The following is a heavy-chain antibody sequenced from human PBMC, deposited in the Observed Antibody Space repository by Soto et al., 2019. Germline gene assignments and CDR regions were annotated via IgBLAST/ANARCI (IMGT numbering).Heavy chain of an antibody. V-gene: IGHV4-30-4*01. CDR1: GVSISSSTYY. D-gene: IGHD3-10*01. Sequence: QVQLQESGPGLEKSSQTLSLTCSVSGVSISSSTYYWSWIRQPPGKGLEYIGYIYYNGNTYYNPSLNILVAISLDTSKNQFSLKLTSVTAADTSVYYCARDYTTYYGSGRLAIWFDPWGQGTLVTVSS. CDR2: IYYNGNT. CDR3: ARDYTTYYGSGRLAIWFDP. J-gene: IGHJ5*02.